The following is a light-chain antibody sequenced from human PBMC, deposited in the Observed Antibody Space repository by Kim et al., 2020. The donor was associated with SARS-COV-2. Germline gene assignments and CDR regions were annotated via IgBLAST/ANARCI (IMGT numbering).Light chain of an antibody. Sequence: VLTQSPGTLSLSPGERATLSCRASQSVSSTYLAWYQQKPGQAPRLLMSDASTRATGIPDRFSGSGSETDFTLTISRLEPEDFAVYYCQQYDTSRTFGQGTKVE. CDR3: QQYDTSRT. J-gene: IGKJ1*01. CDR2: DAS. CDR1: QSVSSTY. V-gene: IGKV3-20*01.